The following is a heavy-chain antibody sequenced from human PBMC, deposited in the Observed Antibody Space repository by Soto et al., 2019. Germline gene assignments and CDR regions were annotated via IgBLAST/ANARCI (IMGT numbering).Heavy chain of an antibody. J-gene: IGHJ5*02. D-gene: IGHD4-4*01. V-gene: IGHV1-46*01. CDR2: INPGDGRT. Sequence: VKVSCKASGYAFTYYHMHWVRQAPGQGLEWLGVINPGDGRTRYTEKFQDRVTMTRDTSTSTVFMEMSSLRSDDTAVYFCARGREYSFGYNWFDPWGPGTLVTVSS. CDR1: GYAFTYYH. CDR3: ARGREYSFGYNWFDP.